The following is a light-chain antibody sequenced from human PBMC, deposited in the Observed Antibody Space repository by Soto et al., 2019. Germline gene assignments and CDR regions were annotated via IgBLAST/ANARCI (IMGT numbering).Light chain of an antibody. CDR2: GAS. J-gene: IGKJ4*01. CDR3: QRYHLSPLT. Sequence: EIVLTQSPGALSVAPGETLSLSCRASEAINNNFVAWYQQRPGQVPRLLMYGASIRASGVPDRISGRRSRTGFILNRARVAPEDSAVYFCQRYHLSPLTFGGGTQV. CDR1: EAINNNF. V-gene: IGKV3-20*01.